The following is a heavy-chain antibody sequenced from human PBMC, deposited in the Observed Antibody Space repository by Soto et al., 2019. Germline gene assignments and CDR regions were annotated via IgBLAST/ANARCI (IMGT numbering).Heavy chain of an antibody. J-gene: IGHJ6*02. V-gene: IGHV3-74*01. Sequence: GGSLRLSCAASGFTFSSYWMHWVRQAPGKGLVWVSRISSDGSSTSYADSVRGRFTISRDNAKNTLYLQMNSLRAEDTAVYYCARSLRLEWLLGYHYGMDVWGQGTTVTVSS. CDR3: ARSLRLEWLLGYHYGMDV. CDR1: GFTFSSYW. CDR2: ISSDGSST. D-gene: IGHD3-3*01.